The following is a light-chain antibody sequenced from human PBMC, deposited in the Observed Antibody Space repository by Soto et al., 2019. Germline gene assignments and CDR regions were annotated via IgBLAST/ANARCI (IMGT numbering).Light chain of an antibody. CDR3: QKSYSTPRT. CDR1: QSISSY. Sequence: DIQMTHSPSSLSASVGERVASTGRASQSISSYLNWYQQKPGKAPKLLIYAASSLQSGVPSRFSGSGSGTDFTLTISSLQPEDFATYYCQKSYSTPRTFGQGNKVDIK. V-gene: IGKV1-39*01. J-gene: IGKJ1*01. CDR2: AAS.